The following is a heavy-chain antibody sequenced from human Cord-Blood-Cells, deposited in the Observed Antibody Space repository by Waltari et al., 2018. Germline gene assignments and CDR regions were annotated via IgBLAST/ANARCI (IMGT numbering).Heavy chain of an antibody. D-gene: IGHD1-26*01. V-gene: IGHV1-69*01. J-gene: IGHJ5*02. CDR1: GGPFSSYA. Sequence: QAQLVQSGAEVKKPGSSVKVSCKASGGPFSSYAISWVRQAPGQGLEWMGGIIPIFGTANYAQKFQGRVTITADESTSTAYMELSSLRSEDTAVYYCARGSSGSYYNWFDPWGQGTLVTVSS. CDR3: ARGSSGSYYNWFDP. CDR2: IIPIFGTA.